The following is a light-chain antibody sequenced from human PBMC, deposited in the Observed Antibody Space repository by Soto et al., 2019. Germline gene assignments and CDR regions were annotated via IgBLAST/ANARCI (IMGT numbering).Light chain of an antibody. Sequence: QSVLTQPPSASGTPGQRVTISCSGSSSNIGSNYVYWYQQLPGTAPKLLIYRNNQRPSGAPDRFSGSKSGTSASLAISGLRSEDEADYYCAAWDDSLSGPVFGGGTQPTVL. J-gene: IGLJ3*02. CDR1: SSNIGSNY. CDR3: AAWDDSLSGPV. V-gene: IGLV1-47*01. CDR2: RNN.